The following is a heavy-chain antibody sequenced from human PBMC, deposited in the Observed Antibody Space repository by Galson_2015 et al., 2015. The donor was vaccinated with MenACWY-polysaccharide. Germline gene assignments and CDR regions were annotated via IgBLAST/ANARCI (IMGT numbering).Heavy chain of an antibody. Sequence: SETLSLTCSASNSSIKSSYYWGWVRQPPGKGLEWVGSTFHSGSLYQNPSLRGRVTMAVDTSTNHFSLILPSVTAADTAVYYCTSGQLRWYPFDYWGHGTLVTVAS. V-gene: IGHV4-38-2*02. CDR2: TFHSGSL. CDR1: NSSIKSSYY. CDR3: TSGQLRWYPFDY. J-gene: IGHJ4*01. D-gene: IGHD6-13*01.